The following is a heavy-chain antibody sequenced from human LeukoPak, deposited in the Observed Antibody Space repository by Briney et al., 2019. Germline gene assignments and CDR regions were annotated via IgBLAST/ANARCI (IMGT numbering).Heavy chain of an antibody. CDR3: ARDYFARRGYSYGHDTDDY. V-gene: IGHV3-30-3*01. D-gene: IGHD5-18*01. Sequence: SMSLSCAASGFTFSSFAMEWDRPAQGKGMGWEAATSNDGSNKYYADSVKRRLTITGDNSKNTLYLQMNSLRAEDTAVYYCARDYFARRGYSYGHDTDDYWGQGTLVTVSS. J-gene: IGHJ4*02. CDR2: TSNDGSNK. CDR1: GFTFSSFA.